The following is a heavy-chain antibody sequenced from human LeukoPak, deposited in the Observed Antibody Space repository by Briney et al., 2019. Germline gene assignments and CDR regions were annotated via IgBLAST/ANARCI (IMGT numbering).Heavy chain of an antibody. CDR1: GFTFSSYV. J-gene: IGHJ5*02. Sequence: PGGSLRLSCAASGFTFSSYVMHWVRQAPGKGLEWVAIISYDGSNEYYADSVKGRFTISRDNAKNSLYLQMNSLRAEDTAVYYCAKDSSPYSSSYNWFDPWGQGTLVTVSS. D-gene: IGHD1-26*01. CDR3: AKDSSPYSSSYNWFDP. V-gene: IGHV3-30*04. CDR2: ISYDGSNE.